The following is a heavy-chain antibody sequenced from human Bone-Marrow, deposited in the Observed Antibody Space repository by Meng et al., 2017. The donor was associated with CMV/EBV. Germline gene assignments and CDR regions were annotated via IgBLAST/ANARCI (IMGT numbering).Heavy chain of an antibody. V-gene: IGHV1-69*05. Sequence: SAKIFCKASGGTFSSYAISWVRQDPGQGLEWMGGIIPIFGTANYAQKFQGRVTITTDESTSTAYRELSSLRSEDTAVYYCARGLRSSTSCYPAPDQKPPYGMDVWGQGTTVTVSS. J-gene: IGHJ6*02. CDR1: GGTFSSYA. CDR2: IIPIFGTA. D-gene: IGHD2-2*01. CDR3: ARGLRSSTSCYPAPDQKPPYGMDV.